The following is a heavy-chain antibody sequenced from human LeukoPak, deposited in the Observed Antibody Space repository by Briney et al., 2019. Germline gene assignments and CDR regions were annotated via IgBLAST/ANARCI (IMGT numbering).Heavy chain of an antibody. D-gene: IGHD3-22*01. V-gene: IGHV4-59*13. J-gene: IGHJ5*02. CDR3: ARVDYDSGGSCMRFDP. Sequence: SETLSLTCSVSGDFISRYYWSWIRQPPGKGLEWIGYIYYSGSTNYNPSLKSRVTVSLDASKTQFSLKLSSVTAADTAVYYCARVDYDSGGSCMRFDPWGQGSLVTVSS. CDR1: GDFISRYY. CDR2: IYYSGST.